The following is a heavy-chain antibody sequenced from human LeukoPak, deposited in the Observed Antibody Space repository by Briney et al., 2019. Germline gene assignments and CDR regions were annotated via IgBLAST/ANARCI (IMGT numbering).Heavy chain of an antibody. CDR2: IYYSGST. Sequence: PSETLSLTCAVSGGSISSNSYYWGWIRQPPGKGLEWIGSIYYSGSTYYNPSLKSRVTISVDTSKNQFSLKLSSVTAADTAVYYCARSTTRGAYSSSWYYFDYWGQGTLVTVSS. V-gene: IGHV4-39*01. CDR3: ARSTTRGAYSSSWYYFDY. CDR1: GGSISSNSYY. J-gene: IGHJ4*02. D-gene: IGHD6-13*01.